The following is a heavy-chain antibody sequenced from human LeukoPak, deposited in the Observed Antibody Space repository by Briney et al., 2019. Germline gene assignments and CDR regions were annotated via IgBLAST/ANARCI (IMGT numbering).Heavy chain of an antibody. J-gene: IGHJ4*02. D-gene: IGHD7-27*01. Sequence: PGGSLRLSCSGSGFIFSSYAIHWVRQAPGKGLEYVSGISSNGGSTNNADSVKGRFTISRDNSKNTVYLQMSSLRAEDTAVYYCVKRTGLYFDYWGQGTLVTVSS. V-gene: IGHV3-64D*09. CDR3: VKRTGLYFDY. CDR2: ISSNGGST. CDR1: GFIFSSYA.